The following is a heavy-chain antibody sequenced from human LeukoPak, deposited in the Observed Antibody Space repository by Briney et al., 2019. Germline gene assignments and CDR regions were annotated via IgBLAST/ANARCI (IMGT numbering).Heavy chain of an antibody. CDR1: GGTFSSYA. J-gene: IGHJ4*02. CDR2: IIPILGIT. Sequence: SVKVSCKASGGTFSSYAISWVRQAPGQGLEWMGRIIPILGITNYAQKFQGRVTITADKSTTTAYMELSSLRSEDTAVYYCAPYYYGSGSYYPHFDYWGQGTLVTVSS. D-gene: IGHD3-10*01. CDR3: APYYYGSGSYYPHFDY. V-gene: IGHV1-69*04.